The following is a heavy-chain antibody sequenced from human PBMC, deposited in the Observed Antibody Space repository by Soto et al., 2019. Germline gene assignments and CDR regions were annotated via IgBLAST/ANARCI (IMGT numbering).Heavy chain of an antibody. CDR1: GFTFSNYA. D-gene: IGHD6-13*01. CDR3: AKDGAIGSADYFFDY. V-gene: IGHV3-30*18. J-gene: IGHJ4*02. CDR2: IASDGKDK. Sequence: QVQLVESGGGVVQPGRSLKLSCAASGFTFSNYAIHWVRQAPGKGLEWVAVIASDGKDKRYADSVKGRFTISRDNSKNSVYLLMNSRRGEGTAVYYCAKDGAIGSADYFFDYWGQGSLVTVSS.